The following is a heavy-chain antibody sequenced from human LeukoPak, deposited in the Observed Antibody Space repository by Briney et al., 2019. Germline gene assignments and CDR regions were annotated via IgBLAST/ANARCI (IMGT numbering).Heavy chain of an antibody. Sequence: GASVKVSCKVSGYTLTELSMHWVRQAPGKGLEWMGGFDPEDGETIYAQKFQGRVTMTEDTSTDTAYMELSSLRSEDTAVYYCARDFGGSYPNWFDPWGQGTLVTVSS. J-gene: IGHJ5*02. CDR1: GYTLTELS. V-gene: IGHV1-24*01. CDR3: ARDFGGSYPNWFDP. D-gene: IGHD1-26*01. CDR2: FDPEDGET.